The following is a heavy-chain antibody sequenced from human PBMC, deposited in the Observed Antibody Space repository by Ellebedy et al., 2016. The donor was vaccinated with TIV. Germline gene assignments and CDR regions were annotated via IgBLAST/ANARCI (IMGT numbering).Heavy chain of an antibody. D-gene: IGHD2-2*03. V-gene: IGHV3-21*01. CDR3: ARRSSGYCVGVKCTTDFDY. CDR1: GFTFSSYT. J-gene: IGHJ4*02. Sequence: GGSLRLXXAASGFTFSSYTMNWVRQAPGKGLEWVSSISTSSSYIYYADSMKGRFTISRDNTKNTLYLQMNSLRAEDTGVYYCARRSSGYCVGVKCTTDFDYWGRGTLVTVSS. CDR2: ISTSSSYI.